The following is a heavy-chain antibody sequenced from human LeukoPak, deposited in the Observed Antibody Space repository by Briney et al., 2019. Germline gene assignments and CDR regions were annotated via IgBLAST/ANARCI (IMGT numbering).Heavy chain of an antibody. V-gene: IGHV4-4*07. D-gene: IGHD1-20*01. CDR2: IYTSGST. Sequence: PSETLSLTCTVSGGSISSYYWSWIRQPAGKGLEWIGRIYTSGSTNYNPSPKSRVTMSVDTSKNQFSLKLSSVTAADTAVYYCARDLPNWNDDGVYYYYYMDVWGKGTTVTVSS. CDR3: ARDLPNWNDDGVYYYYYMDV. CDR1: GGSISSYY. J-gene: IGHJ6*03.